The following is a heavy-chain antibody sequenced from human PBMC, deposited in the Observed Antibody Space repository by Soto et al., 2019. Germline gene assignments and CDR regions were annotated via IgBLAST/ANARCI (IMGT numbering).Heavy chain of an antibody. CDR1: GGSFSGYY. D-gene: IGHD3-22*01. V-gene: IGHV4-34*01. CDR3: ARRGDYFDSSGDALDI. J-gene: IGHJ3*02. Sequence: PEKLADTYSVYGGSFSGYYWSGFRQPPGKGLDWIGEINDSGSTNYNPSLKSRVTISVDTSRNQFSLKLSSVTAADTAVYYCARRGDYFDSSGDALDIWGQGKMVT. CDR2: INDSGST.